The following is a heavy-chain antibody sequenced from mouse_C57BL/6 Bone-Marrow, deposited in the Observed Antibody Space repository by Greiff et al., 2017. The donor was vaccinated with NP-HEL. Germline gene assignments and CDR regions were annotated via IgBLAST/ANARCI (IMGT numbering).Heavy chain of an antibody. Sequence: QVQLQQSGPELVKPGASVKISCKASGYAFSSSWMNWVKQRPGKGLEWIGRIYPGDGDTNYNGKCKGKATLTADKSSSTAYMQLSSLTSEDSAVYFCARPYYGNWYFDVWGTGTTVTVSS. CDR1: GYAFSSSW. D-gene: IGHD1-2*01. J-gene: IGHJ1*03. CDR3: ARPYYGNWYFDV. CDR2: IYPGDGDT. V-gene: IGHV1-82*01.